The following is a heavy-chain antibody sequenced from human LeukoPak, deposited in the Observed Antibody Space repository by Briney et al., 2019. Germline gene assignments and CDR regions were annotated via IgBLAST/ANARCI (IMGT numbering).Heavy chain of an antibody. D-gene: IGHD2-2*01. CDR3: ARKSAVRSTSEFDF. CDR2: INPNSGGT. Sequence: ASVKVSCKASGYTFTVYYINWVRQAPGQGLEWMGWINPNSGGTNYPQKFQGRVTMTSDTPISTAYMELTSLRSDDSAVYYCARKSAVRSTSEFDFWGQGTLVTVSS. CDR1: GYTFTVYY. V-gene: IGHV1-2*02. J-gene: IGHJ4*02.